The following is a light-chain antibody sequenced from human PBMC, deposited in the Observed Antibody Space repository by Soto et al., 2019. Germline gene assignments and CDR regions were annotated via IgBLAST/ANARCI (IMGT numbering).Light chain of an antibody. CDR3: QVWDSSLLHHV. CDR2: DDS. J-gene: IGLJ1*01. CDR1: NIGTKS. Sequence: YELTQSPSVSVAPGQTARITCGGNNIGTKSVHWFQQRPGRAPVLVVLDDSDRPSGIPERFSGSKSGSTATLTITRVEAGDEADYYCQVWDSSLLHHVFGTGTKVTVL. V-gene: IGLV3-21*02.